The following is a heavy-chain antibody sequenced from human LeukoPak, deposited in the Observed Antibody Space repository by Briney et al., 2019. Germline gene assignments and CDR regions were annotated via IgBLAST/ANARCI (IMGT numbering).Heavy chain of an antibody. CDR3: VKRWFDP. J-gene: IGHJ5*02. Sequence: GGSLRLSCAASGFTVSDFWMIWVRQAPGRGLEWVGHIRTKSEGATTQYAAPVKGRFTVSRDDSKNTVYLQMDSLQSDDTAVYYCVKRWFDPWGQGALVTVSS. V-gene: IGHV3-15*01. CDR1: GFTVSDFW. CDR2: IRTKSEGATT.